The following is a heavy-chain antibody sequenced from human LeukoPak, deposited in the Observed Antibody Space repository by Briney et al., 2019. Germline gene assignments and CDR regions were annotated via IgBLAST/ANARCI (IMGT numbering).Heavy chain of an antibody. V-gene: IGHV3-13*01. Sequence: PGGSLRLSCAASGFTFSSYDMHWVRQATGKGLEWVSAIGTAGDTYYPGSVKGRFTISRENAKNSLYLQMNSLRAGDTAVYYCARAIPGYSGYDYVVWFDPWGQGTLVTVPS. CDR2: IGTAGDT. D-gene: IGHD5-12*01. CDR1: GFTFSSYD. J-gene: IGHJ5*02. CDR3: ARAIPGYSGYDYVVWFDP.